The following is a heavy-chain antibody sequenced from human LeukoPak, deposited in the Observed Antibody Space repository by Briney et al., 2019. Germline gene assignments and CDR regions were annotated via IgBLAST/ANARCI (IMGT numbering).Heavy chain of an antibody. CDR1: GGSISSGDYY. CDR3: ARAPVTTPNWFDP. J-gene: IGHJ5*02. Sequence: SETLSLTCTVSGGSISSGDYYWSWIRQPPGKGLEWIGYIYYSGSTYYNPSLKSRVTISVYTSKNQFSLKLSSVTAADTAVYYCARAPVTTPNWFDPWGQGTLVTVSS. V-gene: IGHV4-30-4*08. CDR2: IYYSGST. D-gene: IGHD4-11*01.